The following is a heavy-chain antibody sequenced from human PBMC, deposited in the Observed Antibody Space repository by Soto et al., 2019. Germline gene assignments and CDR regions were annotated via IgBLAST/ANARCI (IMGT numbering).Heavy chain of an antibody. J-gene: IGHJ4*02. CDR1: GFTFSSYA. Sequence: EVQLLESGGGLVQPGGSLRLSCAASGFTFSSYAMSWVRQAPGKGLEWVSAISGSGGSTYYADSVKGRFTISRDNSKNTRYLQMNSLRAEDTAVYYCAKELDVDDYVWGSYRPLDYWGQGTLVTVAS. CDR2: ISGSGGST. V-gene: IGHV3-23*01. D-gene: IGHD3-16*02. CDR3: AKELDVDDYVWGSYRPLDY.